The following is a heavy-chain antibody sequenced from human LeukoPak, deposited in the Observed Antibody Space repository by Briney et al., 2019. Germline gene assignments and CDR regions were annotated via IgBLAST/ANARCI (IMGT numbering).Heavy chain of an antibody. D-gene: IGHD3-10*01. Sequence: SETLSLTCSVSGDSISTSSYYWGWIRQPPGKGLEWIGCIYYSGSTNYNPSLKSRVNISLDTSKNQFSLKLSSVTAADTAVYYCAGSYYYSYYYYMDVWGKGTTVTISS. CDR2: IYYSGST. J-gene: IGHJ6*03. V-gene: IGHV4-61*05. CDR3: AGSYYYSYYYYMDV. CDR1: GDSISTSSYY.